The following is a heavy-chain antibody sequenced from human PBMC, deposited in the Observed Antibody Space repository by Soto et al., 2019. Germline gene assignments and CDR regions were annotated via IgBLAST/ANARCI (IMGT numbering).Heavy chain of an antibody. V-gene: IGHV1-8*01. D-gene: IGHD2-15*01. CDR3: ARRPHCSGGICYYGLDN. Sequence: ASVKVSCKASGYTFTNSDINWVRQAPGQGLEWMGWMNPDSGHAAYAQKFQGRVTLTTSTSTSTVYMEMRSLGYEDTAVYYCARRPHCSGGICYYGLDNWGQGTLVTVSS. CDR2: MNPDSGHA. CDR1: GYTFTNSD. J-gene: IGHJ4*02.